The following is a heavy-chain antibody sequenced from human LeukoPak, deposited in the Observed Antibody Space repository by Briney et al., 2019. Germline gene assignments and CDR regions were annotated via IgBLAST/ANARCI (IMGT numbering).Heavy chain of an antibody. D-gene: IGHD3-3*01. CDR1: GYSVTSYW. CDR3: ARPAWTDFWSGYPLYYFDY. V-gene: IGHV5-51*01. CDR2: IYPGDSDT. Sequence: GESLKISCKGSGYSVTSYWIGWVRQMPGKGLEWMGIIYPGDSDTRYSPSFQGQVTISADKSISTAYLQWSSLKASDTAMYYCARPAWTDFWSGYPLYYFDYWGQGTLVTVSS. J-gene: IGHJ4*02.